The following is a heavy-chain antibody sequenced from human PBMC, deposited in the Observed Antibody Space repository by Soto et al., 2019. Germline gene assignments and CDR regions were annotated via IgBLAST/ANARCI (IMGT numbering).Heavy chain of an antibody. J-gene: IGHJ4*02. V-gene: IGHV3-74*01. CDR2: IKGDGSRT. CDR3: AMNYYDSSGYYPGY. D-gene: IGHD3-22*01. CDR1: GFTFSSYW. Sequence: GGSLRLSCAASGFTFSSYWIHWVRQAPGKGLVWVSRIKGDGSRTDYADSVKGRFTISRDNAKNTVYLQMNSLRDEDTAVYYCAMNYYDSSGYYPGYWGQGTLVTVSS.